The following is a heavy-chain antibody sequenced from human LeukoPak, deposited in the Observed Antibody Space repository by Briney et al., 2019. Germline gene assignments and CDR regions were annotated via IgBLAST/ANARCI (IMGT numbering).Heavy chain of an antibody. D-gene: IGHD3-10*01. V-gene: IGHV4-39*01. CDR3: ARQSMVRGAFDI. CDR2: IYYSGST. CDR1: GGSISSSSYY. Sequence: PSETLSLTCTVSGGSISSSSYYWGWIRQPPGKGLEWIGSIYYSGSTYYNPSLKSRVTISVDTSKNQFSLKLSSVTAADTAVYYCARQSMVRGAFDIWGQGTMVTVSS. J-gene: IGHJ3*02.